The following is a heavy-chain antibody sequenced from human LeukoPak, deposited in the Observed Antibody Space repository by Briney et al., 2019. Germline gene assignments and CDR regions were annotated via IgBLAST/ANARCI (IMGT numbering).Heavy chain of an antibody. CDR3: TTDLYCSSTSCYGYYYYYGMDV. J-gene: IGHJ6*02. D-gene: IGHD2-2*01. CDR1: GFTFSNAW. CDR2: IKSKTDGGTT. Sequence: GGSLRLSCAASGFTFSNAWMSWVRQAPGKGLEWVGRIKSKTDGGTTDYAAPVKGRFTISRDDSKNTLYLQMNSLKTEDTAVYYCTTDLYCSSTSCYGYYYYYGMDVWGQGTTVTVSS. V-gene: IGHV3-15*01.